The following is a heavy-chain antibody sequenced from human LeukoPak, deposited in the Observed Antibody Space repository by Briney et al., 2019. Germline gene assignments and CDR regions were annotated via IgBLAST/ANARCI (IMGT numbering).Heavy chain of an antibody. Sequence: GGTLRLSCTASGFFFSDYYMTWIRQTPGTGLEWLSYISTTSAYTNYADSVRGRFTISRDNAKNSLYLQMNSLRAEDTAVYYCARASRQRVRYFDYWGEGTVVTVSS. J-gene: IGHJ4*02. CDR2: ISTTSAYT. CDR3: ARASRQRVRYFDY. CDR1: GFFFSDYY. V-gene: IGHV3-11*06. D-gene: IGHD3-10*02.